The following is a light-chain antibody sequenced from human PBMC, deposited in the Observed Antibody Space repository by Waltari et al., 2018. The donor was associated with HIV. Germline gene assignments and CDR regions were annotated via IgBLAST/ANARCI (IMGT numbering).Light chain of an antibody. V-gene: IGLV2-23*02. CDR3: CSYAGSSAFV. J-gene: IGLJ1*01. CDR1: SSDVGRYNL. CDR2: EVT. Sequence: QSALTQPASVSGSPGQSITISCTGTSSDVGRYNLVSWYQHPPGKAPKLMIFEVTKRPSGVSNRFSGSKSGNTASLTISGLQADDEADYYCCSYAGSSAFVFGTGTKVTVL.